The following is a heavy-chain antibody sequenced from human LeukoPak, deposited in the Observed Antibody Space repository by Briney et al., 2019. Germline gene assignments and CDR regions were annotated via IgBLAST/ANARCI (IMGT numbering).Heavy chain of an antibody. J-gene: IGHJ4*02. CDR1: GFTFSSYG. CDR2: IWYDGSNK. Sequence: GRSLRLSCAASGFTFSSYGMHWVRQAPGKGLEWVAVIWYDGSNKYYADSVKGRFTISRDNSKNTLYLQMNSLRAEDTAVYYCARDHTVYDSSGYPDYWGQGTLVTVSS. V-gene: IGHV3-33*01. D-gene: IGHD3-22*01. CDR3: ARDHTVYDSSGYPDY.